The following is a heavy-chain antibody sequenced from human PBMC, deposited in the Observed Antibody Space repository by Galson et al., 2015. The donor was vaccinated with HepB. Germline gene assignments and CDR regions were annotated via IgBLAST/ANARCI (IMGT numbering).Heavy chain of an antibody. CDR1: GFTFSSYG. D-gene: IGHD1-26*01. CDR3: AKDGLWVSRLYYYHYMDV. CDR2: MAYDGTKK. J-gene: IGHJ6*03. Sequence: SLRLSCAASGFTFSSYGMHWVRQAPGKGLEWVAVMAYDGTKKNYADSVKGRFTISRDNSKNALYLQMNSLRAEDTAVYYCAKDGLWVSRLYYYHYMDVWGKATTVTVSS. V-gene: IGHV3-30*18.